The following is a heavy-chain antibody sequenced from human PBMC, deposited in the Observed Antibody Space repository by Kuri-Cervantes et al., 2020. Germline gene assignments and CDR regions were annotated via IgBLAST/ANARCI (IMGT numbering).Heavy chain of an antibody. CDR3: ARDPPYDSSGYYYGAHAFDI. CDR2: MNPNSGNT. V-gene: IGHV1-8*01. Sequence: ASVKVSCKASAYTFTSYDINWVRQATGQGLEWMGWMNPNSGNTGYAQKFQGRVTMTRDTSTSTVYMELSSLRSEDTAVYYCARDPPYDSSGYYYGAHAFDIWGQGTMVTVSS. CDR1: AYTFTSYD. D-gene: IGHD3-22*01. J-gene: IGHJ3*02.